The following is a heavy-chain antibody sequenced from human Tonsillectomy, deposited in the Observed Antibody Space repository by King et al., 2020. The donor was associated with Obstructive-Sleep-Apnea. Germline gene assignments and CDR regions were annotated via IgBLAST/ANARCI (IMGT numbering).Heavy chain of an antibody. Sequence: QLQESGPGLVKPSETLSLTCTVSGGSISSSSYYWGWIRQPPGKGLEWIGSIYYSGSTYYNPSLKSRVTISVDTYKNQFSLKLSSVTAADTAVYYCARTPGYLFDYWGQGTLVTVSS. CDR3: ARTPGYLFDY. J-gene: IGHJ4*02. CDR2: IYYSGST. CDR1: GGSISSSSYY. D-gene: IGHD5-18*01. V-gene: IGHV4-39*07.